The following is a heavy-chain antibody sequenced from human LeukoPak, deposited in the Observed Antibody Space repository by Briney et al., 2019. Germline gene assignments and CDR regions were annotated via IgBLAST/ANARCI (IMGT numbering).Heavy chain of an antibody. J-gene: IGHJ4*02. V-gene: IGHV4-59*12. CDR3: ARDGSGSYRGVDY. D-gene: IGHD1-26*01. CDR1: GGSISSYY. CDR2: IYYSGST. Sequence: SETLSLTCTVSGGSISSYYWSWIRQPPGKGLEWIGYIYYSGSTNYNPSLKSRVTISVDRSKNQFSPKLSSVTAADTAVYYCARDGSGSYRGVDYWGQGTLVTVSS.